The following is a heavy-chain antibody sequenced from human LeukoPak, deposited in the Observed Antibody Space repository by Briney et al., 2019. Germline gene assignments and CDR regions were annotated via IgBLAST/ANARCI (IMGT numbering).Heavy chain of an antibody. CDR2: IRYDGSTK. CDR1: GFTFGSYD. J-gene: IGHJ6*03. CDR3: AKDEQQLATFYYYYMDV. V-gene: IGHV3-30*02. D-gene: IGHD6-13*01. Sequence: GGSLRLSCAASGFTFGSYDMLWVRQAPGRGLEWVAFIRYDGSTKFYSDSVKGRFAISRDNSKNTLYLQMNSLRAEDTAVYYCAKDEQQLATFYYYYMDVWGKGTTVTVSS.